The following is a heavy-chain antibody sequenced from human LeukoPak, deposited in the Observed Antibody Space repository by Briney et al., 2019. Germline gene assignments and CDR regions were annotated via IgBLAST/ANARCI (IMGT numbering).Heavy chain of an antibody. CDR1: GFTFSSYW. V-gene: IGHV3-48*01. CDR3: ARSGWAGFDY. J-gene: IGHJ4*02. CDR2: INTSSSTI. D-gene: IGHD6-19*01. Sequence: PGGSLRLSCAASGFTFSSYWMTWVRQAPGKGLEWVSYINTSSSTIYYADSVKGRFTISRDNAKNSLYLQMNSLRAEDTAVYYCARSGWAGFDYWGQGTLVTVSP.